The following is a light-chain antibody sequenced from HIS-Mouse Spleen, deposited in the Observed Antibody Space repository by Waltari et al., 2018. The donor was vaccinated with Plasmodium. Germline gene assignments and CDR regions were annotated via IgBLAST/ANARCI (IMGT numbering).Light chain of an antibody. CDR2: EDS. V-gene: IGLV3-10*01. CDR1: ALPKKS. J-gene: IGLJ3*02. Sequence: SYELTQPPSVSVSPGQTARITCSGDALPKKSAYWYQQKSGQAPVLVIYEDSKRPSGIPERFSCSSSGTMATLTISGAQVEDEADYYCYSTDSSGKHRVFGGGTKLTVL. CDR3: YSTDSSGKHRV.